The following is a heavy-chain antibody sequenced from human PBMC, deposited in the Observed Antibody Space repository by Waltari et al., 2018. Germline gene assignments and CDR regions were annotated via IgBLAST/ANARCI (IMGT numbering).Heavy chain of an antibody. D-gene: IGHD1-7*01. V-gene: IGHV3-48*04. CDR1: GFTFSSYS. Sequence: VQLVESGGGVVQPGRSLRLSCAASGFTFSSYSMNWVRQAPGKGLEWVSYISSSSSTIYYADSVKGRFTISRDNAKNSLYLQMNSLRAEDTAVYYCARDWELAGWGQGTLVTVSS. J-gene: IGHJ4*02. CDR2: ISSSSSTI. CDR3: ARDWELAG.